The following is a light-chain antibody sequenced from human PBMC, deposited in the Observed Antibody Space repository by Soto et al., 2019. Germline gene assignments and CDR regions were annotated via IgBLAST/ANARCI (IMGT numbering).Light chain of an antibody. V-gene: IGKV1-39*01. CDR3: QQSYSTPIT. Sequence: EMQLYQSPSSLSASVGDRVTITCRASQSISSYLNWYQQKPGKAPKLLIYAASSLQSGVPSRFSGSGSGTDFTLTISSLQPEDFATYYCQQSYSTPITFGPGTKVDI. J-gene: IGKJ3*01. CDR1: QSISSY. CDR2: AAS.